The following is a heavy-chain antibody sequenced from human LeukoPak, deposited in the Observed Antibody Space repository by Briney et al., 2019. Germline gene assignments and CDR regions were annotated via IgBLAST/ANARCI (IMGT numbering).Heavy chain of an antibody. Sequence: ASVTVSCKASGYTFTSYGISWVRQAPGQGLEWMGWISAYNGNTNYAQKVQGRVTMTTDTSTSTAYMELRSLRSDDTAVYYCARDHGVAGYDGNLYFDLWGRGTLVTVSS. V-gene: IGHV1-18*01. CDR3: ARDHGVAGYDGNLYFDL. D-gene: IGHD6-19*01. CDR1: GYTFTSYG. J-gene: IGHJ2*01. CDR2: ISAYNGNT.